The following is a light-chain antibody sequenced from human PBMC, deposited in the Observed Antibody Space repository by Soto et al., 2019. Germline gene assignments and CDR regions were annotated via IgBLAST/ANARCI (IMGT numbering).Light chain of an antibody. CDR3: QHYNSYSEA. J-gene: IGKJ1*01. CDR1: QSISSY. CDR2: KAS. Sequence: DIQMTHSPSSLSASLGYIFTITFRASQSISSYLNWYQQKPGKAPKLLIYKASSLESGVPSRFSGSGSGTEFTLTISSLQPDDFATYYCQHYNSYSEAFGQGTKVDIK. V-gene: IGKV1-5*03.